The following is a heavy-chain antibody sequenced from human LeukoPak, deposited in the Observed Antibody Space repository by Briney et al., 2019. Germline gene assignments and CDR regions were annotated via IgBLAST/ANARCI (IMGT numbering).Heavy chain of an antibody. CDR1: GYTFTGYY. V-gene: IGHV1-2*06. D-gene: IGHD3-22*01. J-gene: IGHJ4*02. CDR2: INPNSGGT. CDR3: ARDSYYYDSSGYYSF. Sequence: ASVKVSCKASGYTFTGYYMHWVRQAPGQGLEWMGRINPNSGGTNYAQKFQGRVTMTRDMSISTAYMELSRLRSDDTAVYYCARDSYYYDSSGYYSFWGQGTLVTVSS.